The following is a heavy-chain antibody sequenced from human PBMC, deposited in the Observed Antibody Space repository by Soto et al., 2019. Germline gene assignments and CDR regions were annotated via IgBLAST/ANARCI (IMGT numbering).Heavy chain of an antibody. CDR3: ASTNYNPSLKSRVTISVDTSKNQFSLKLSSVTAADTAVYYCARLQAGTYYDFWSGYSGVYYYYMDV. CDR2: INPNSGGT. CDR1: GYTFTGYY. D-gene: IGHD3-10*01. V-gene: IGHV1-2*04. Sequence: ASVKVSCKASGYTFTGYYMHWVRQAPGQGLEWMGWINPNSGGTNYAQKFQGWVTMTRDTSISTAYMELSRLRSDDTAVYYSASTNYNPSLKSRVTISVDTSKNQFSLKLSSVTAADTAVYYCARLQAGTYYDFWSGYSGVYYYYMDVWGKGTTVTVSS. J-gene: IGHJ6*03.